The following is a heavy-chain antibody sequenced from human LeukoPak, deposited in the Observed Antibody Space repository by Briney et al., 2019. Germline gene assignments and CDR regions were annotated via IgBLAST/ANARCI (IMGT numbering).Heavy chain of an antibody. J-gene: IGHJ5*02. CDR3: ARADSYGGRNWFDP. Sequence: TSETLSLTCTVSGGSISSGGYYWSWIRQHPGKGLEWIGYIYYSGSTYYNPSLKSRVTISVDTSKNQFSLKLSSVTAADTAVYYCARADSYGGRNWFDPWGQGTLVTVSS. D-gene: IGHD5-18*01. CDR1: GGSISSGGYY. V-gene: IGHV4-31*03. CDR2: IYYSGST.